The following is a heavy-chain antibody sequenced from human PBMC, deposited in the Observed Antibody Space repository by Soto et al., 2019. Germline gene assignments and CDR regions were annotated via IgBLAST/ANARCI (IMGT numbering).Heavy chain of an antibody. V-gene: IGHV3-9*01. CDR1: GFTFDDYA. CDR3: AKDWAYDSSGDFDY. Sequence: EVQLVESGGGLVQPGRSLRLSCAASGFTFDDYAMHWVRQAPGKGLEWVSGISWNSGSIGYADSVKGRFTISRDNAKSSLYLQMNSLRAEDTALYYCAKDWAYDSSGDFDYWGQGTLVTVSS. J-gene: IGHJ4*02. D-gene: IGHD3-22*01. CDR2: ISWNSGSI.